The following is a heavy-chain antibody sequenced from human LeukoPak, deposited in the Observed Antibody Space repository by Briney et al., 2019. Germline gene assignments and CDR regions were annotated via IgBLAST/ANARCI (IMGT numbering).Heavy chain of an antibody. J-gene: IGHJ3*02. CDR3: ARRRIVGSTDDAFDI. Sequence: GRSLRLSCAASGFTFSSYAMHWVRQAPGKGLEWAAVISSDGNTKYYADSVKGRFTISRDNSNNTLYLQMNSLRADDTAIYYCARRRIVGSTDDAFDIWGQGTMVTLSS. V-gene: IGHV3-30-3*01. D-gene: IGHD1-26*01. CDR1: GFTFSSYA. CDR2: ISSDGNTK.